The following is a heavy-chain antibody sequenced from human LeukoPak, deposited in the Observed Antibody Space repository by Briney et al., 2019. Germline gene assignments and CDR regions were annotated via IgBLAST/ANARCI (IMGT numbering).Heavy chain of an antibody. D-gene: IGHD3-9*01. CDR1: GYTFTSYG. CDR3: ARALLRYFDWLCLGY. V-gene: IGHV1-46*03. CDR2: INPSGGST. Sequence: GASVKVSCKASGYTFTSYGISWVRQAPGQGLEWMGIINPSGGSTSYAQKFQGRVTMTRDTSTSTVYMELSSLRSEDTAVYYCARALLRYFDWLCLGYWGQGTLVTVSS. J-gene: IGHJ4*02.